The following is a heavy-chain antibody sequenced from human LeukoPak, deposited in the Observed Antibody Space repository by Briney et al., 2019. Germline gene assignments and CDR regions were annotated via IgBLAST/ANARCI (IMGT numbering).Heavy chain of an antibody. D-gene: IGHD3-3*01. CDR2: IYHSGST. Sequence: SQTLSLTCAVSGGSISSGGYSWSWIRQPPGKGLEWIGYIYHSGSTYYNPSLKSRVTISVDRSKNQFSLKLTSVTAADTAVYYCARWGFYDFWSGSGRGFDYWGQGTLVTVSS. CDR3: ARWGFYDFWSGSGRGFDY. J-gene: IGHJ4*02. CDR1: GGSISSGGYS. V-gene: IGHV4-30-2*01.